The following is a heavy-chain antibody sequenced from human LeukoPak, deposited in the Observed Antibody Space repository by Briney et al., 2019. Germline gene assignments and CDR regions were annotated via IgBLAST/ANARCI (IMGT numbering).Heavy chain of an antibody. J-gene: IGHJ4*02. CDR2: ISGSGGST. V-gene: IGHV3-23*01. Sequence: PGGSLRLSCAASGFTFSSYAMSWVRQAPGKGLEWVSAISGSGGSTYYADSVLGRFTISRDSSENTVSLQMNNLRVEDTGLYFCAKDHPSSGWPAFDSWGQGTLITVSS. CDR3: AKDHPSSGWPAFDS. D-gene: IGHD6-19*01. CDR1: GFTFSSYA.